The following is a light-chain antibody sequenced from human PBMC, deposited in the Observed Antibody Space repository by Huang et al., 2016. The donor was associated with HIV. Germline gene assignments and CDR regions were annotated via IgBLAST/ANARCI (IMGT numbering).Light chain of an antibody. CDR3: QQSFSVPRT. Sequence: DIQMTQSPPSLSASVGDRVTFTCRASQNITKSLNWYQQTPGRAPKLLIYTASTLGSGVPSRFSGSGSGSRFTLNITNLQPEDFATYYCQQSFSVPRTFGRGTTLE. CDR1: QNITKS. J-gene: IGKJ1*01. V-gene: IGKV1-39*01. CDR2: TAS.